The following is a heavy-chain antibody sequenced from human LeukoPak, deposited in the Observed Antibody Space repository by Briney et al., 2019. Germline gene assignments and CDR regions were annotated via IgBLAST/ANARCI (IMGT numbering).Heavy chain of an antibody. V-gene: IGHV4-39*01. J-gene: IGHJ2*01. Sequence: PSETLSLTCTVSGGSISSSSYYWGWIRQPPGKGLEWIGSIYYSGSTYYNPSLKSRVTISVDTSKNQFSLKLSSVTAADTAVYYCARAPGYVSSGYYLHYFDLWGRGTLVTVSS. CDR3: ARAPGYVSSGYYLHYFDL. D-gene: IGHD3-22*01. CDR2: IYYSGST. CDR1: GGSISSSSYY.